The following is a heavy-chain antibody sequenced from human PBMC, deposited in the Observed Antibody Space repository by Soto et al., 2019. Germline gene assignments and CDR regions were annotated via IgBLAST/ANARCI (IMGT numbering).Heavy chain of an antibody. CDR2: ISWNSNTI. CDR1: VFTFDNYA. J-gene: IGHJ4*02. CDR3: AEDTGQN. Sequence: GGSLRFSCAASVFTFDNYAMHLVRQAPGKGLECVSGISWNSNTIAYADSVKGRFTISRDNAKNSLYLQMNSLRAEDTAFYYCAEDTGQNWGQGNLVTVSS. V-gene: IGHV3-9*01.